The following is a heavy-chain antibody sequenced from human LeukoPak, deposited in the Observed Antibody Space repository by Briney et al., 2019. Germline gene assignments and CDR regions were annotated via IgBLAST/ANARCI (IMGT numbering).Heavy chain of an antibody. CDR1: GGSFSGYY. Sequence: PSETLSLTCAVYGGSFSGYYWSWIRQPPGKGLEWIGEINHSGSTNYNPSLKSRVTISVDTSKNQFSLKLSSVTAADTAVYYCARGRRPHYYGSGSYYNSWFDPWGQGTLVTVSS. J-gene: IGHJ5*02. CDR2: INHSGST. V-gene: IGHV4-34*01. CDR3: ARGRRPHYYGSGSYYNSWFDP. D-gene: IGHD3-10*01.